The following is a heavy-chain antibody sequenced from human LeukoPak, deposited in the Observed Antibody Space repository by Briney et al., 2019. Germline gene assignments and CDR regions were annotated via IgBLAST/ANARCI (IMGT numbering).Heavy chain of an antibody. D-gene: IGHD1-26*01. Sequence: SETLSLTCTVSGGSISSYYWSWIRQPPGKGLEWIGYIYYSGSTNYNPSLKSRVTISADTSKNQFSLKLSSVTAADTAVYYCARVLKWELLYFDYWGQGTLVTVSS. CDR1: GGSISSYY. V-gene: IGHV4-59*01. CDR3: ARVLKWELLYFDY. CDR2: IYYSGST. J-gene: IGHJ4*02.